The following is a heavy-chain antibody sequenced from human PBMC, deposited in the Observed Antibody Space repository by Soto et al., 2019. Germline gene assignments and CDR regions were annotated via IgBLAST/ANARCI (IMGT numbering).Heavy chain of an antibody. CDR2: INPKGGES. V-gene: IGHV1-46*01. Sequence: GASVKVSCKASGYRFVDYYIHWVRQAPGQGLEWMGIINPKGGESKHAQKFQGRVTMTMDTSTSTVYMDLRSLTSEDTAVFYCAKPTVPFGRTVVAGPFDNWGQGTLVTVSS. D-gene: IGHD6-19*01. CDR1: GYRFVDYY. CDR3: AKPTVPFGRTVVAGPFDN. J-gene: IGHJ4*02.